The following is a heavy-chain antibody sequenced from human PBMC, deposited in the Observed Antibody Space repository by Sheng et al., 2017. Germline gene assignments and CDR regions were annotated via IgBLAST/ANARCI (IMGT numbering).Heavy chain of an antibody. Sequence: QVQLQESGPGLVKPSETLSLTCTVSGGSVSSGSYYWSWIRQPPGKGLGWIGYIYYSGSTNYNPSLKSRVTISLDTSKNQFSLKLTSVTAADTAVYYCARVGSSGWYLFDYWGQGTLVT. J-gene: IGHJ4*02. CDR1: GGSVSSGSYY. CDR3: ARVGSSGWYLFDY. D-gene: IGHD6-19*01. CDR2: IYYSGST. V-gene: IGHV4-61*01.